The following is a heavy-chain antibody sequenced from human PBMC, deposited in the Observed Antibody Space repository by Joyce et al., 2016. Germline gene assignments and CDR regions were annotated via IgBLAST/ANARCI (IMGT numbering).Heavy chain of an antibody. D-gene: IGHD1-20*01. J-gene: IGHJ6*02. CDR1: GFSFSSYG. V-gene: IGHV3-30*18. CDR3: AKDLNLKQVEAHYYYYALDV. CDR2: ISYDEHNK. Sequence: QEQLVESGGGVAQPGRSLRLSCAASGFSFSSYGMHWVRRAPGKGSEGVAFISYDEHNKYYADSVRGRFTISRENSKNTLFLQMNSLRVEDTAVYYCAKDLNLKQVEAHYYYYALDVWGQGTTVTVSS.